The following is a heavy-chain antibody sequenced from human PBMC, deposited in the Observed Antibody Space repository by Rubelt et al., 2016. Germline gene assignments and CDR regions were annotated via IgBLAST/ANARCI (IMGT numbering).Heavy chain of an antibody. V-gene: IGHV3-7*01. D-gene: IGHD4-17*01. Sequence: EGQLVDSGGGLVQPGGSLRLSCVASGFTFTSYSMNWVRQTPGKGLEWVANIKQDESEEHYADSVKGRFTISRDNAKNSVYLQMNSLRAEDTAVYYCARDYGDYWGQGTLVTVSS. J-gene: IGHJ4*02. CDR1: GFTFTSYS. CDR3: ARDYGDY. CDR2: IKQDESEE.